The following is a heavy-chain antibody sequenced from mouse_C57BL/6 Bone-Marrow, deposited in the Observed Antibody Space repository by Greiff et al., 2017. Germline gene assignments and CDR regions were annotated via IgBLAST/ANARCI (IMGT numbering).Heavy chain of an antibody. CDR1: GYTFTDYY. V-gene: IGHV1-26*01. CDR3: ARDDYGAMDY. J-gene: IGHJ4*01. Sequence: EVQLQQSGPELVKRGASVKISCKASGYTFTDYYMNWVKQSHGKSLEWIGDINPNNGGTSYNQKFKGKATLTVDKSSSTAYMELRSLTSEDSAVYYCARDDYGAMDYWGQGTSVTVSS. CDR2: INPNNGGT. D-gene: IGHD2-4*01.